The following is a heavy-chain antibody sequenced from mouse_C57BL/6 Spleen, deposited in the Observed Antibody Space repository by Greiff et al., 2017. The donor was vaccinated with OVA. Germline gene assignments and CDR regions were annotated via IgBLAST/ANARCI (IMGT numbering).Heavy chain of an antibody. D-gene: IGHD2-3*01. V-gene: IGHV1-5*01. Sequence: VQLQQSGTVLARPGASVKMSCKTSGYTFTSYWMHWVKQRPGQGLGWIGAIYPGNSDTSYNQKFKGKAKLTAVTSASTAYMELSSLTNEDSAVYYGTREDDGYYGGFAYWGQGTLVTVSA. CDR1: GYTFTSYW. CDR2: IYPGNSDT. J-gene: IGHJ3*01. CDR3: TREDDGYYGGFAY.